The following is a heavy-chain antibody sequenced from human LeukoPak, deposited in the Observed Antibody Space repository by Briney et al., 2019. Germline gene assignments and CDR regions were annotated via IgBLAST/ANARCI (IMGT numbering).Heavy chain of an antibody. Sequence: PGGSLRLSCAASGFTFTNYDMHWVRQAPGKGLEWVAFIRYDGSNKYYADSVKGRFTISRDNSKNTLYLQMNSLRAEDTAVYYCAKDFYYYYDSSGYYYGAFDIWGQGTMVTVSS. D-gene: IGHD3-22*01. J-gene: IGHJ3*02. CDR1: GFTFTNYD. CDR3: AKDFYYYYDSSGYYYGAFDI. CDR2: IRYDGSNK. V-gene: IGHV3-30*02.